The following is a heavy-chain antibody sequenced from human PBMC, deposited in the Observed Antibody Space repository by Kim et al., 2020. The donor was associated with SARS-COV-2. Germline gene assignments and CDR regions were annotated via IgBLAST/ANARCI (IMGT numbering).Heavy chain of an antibody. V-gene: IGHV1-18*01. D-gene: IGHD3-10*01. CDR3: ASDYFGSGSYSSFDY. CDR1: GYTFTSYG. CDR2: ISAYNGNT. J-gene: IGHJ4*02. Sequence: ASVKVSCKASGYTFTSYGISWVRQAPGQGLEWMGWISAYNGNTNYAQKFQDRVTMTTDTSTTTAYMELRSLRSDDTAVYYCASDYFGSGSYSSFDYWGQGTLVTVSS.